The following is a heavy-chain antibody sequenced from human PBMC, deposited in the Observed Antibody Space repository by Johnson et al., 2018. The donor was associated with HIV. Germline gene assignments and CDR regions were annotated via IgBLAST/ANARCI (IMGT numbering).Heavy chain of an antibody. V-gene: IGHV3-11*04. CDR2: ISSSGSPR. CDR3: ARVSVWRWLQLGTHAFDI. CDR1: GFTFSDYY. D-gene: IGHD5-24*01. J-gene: IGHJ3*02. Sequence: QVQVVESGGGLVKPGGSLRLSCAASGFTFSDYYMSWIRQAPGKGLEWVSYISSSGSPRYYADSVKGRFNISRDNAKNSLYMQMNSLRAEDTAVYYCARVSVWRWLQLGTHAFDIWGQGTMVTVSS.